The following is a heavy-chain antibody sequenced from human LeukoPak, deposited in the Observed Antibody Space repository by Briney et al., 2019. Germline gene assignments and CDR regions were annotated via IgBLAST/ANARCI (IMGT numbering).Heavy chain of an antibody. CDR1: GGSISSGGYY. CDR3: ARTEKDIVVVPAARAMWFDP. D-gene: IGHD2-2*01. CDR2: IYYSGST. J-gene: IGHJ5*02. Sequence: SETLSLTCTVSGGSISSGGYYWSWIRQHPGKGLEWIGYIYYSGSTYYNPSLKSRVTISVDTSKNQFSLKLSSVTAADTAVYYCARTEKDIVVVPAARAMWFDPWGQGTLVTVSS. V-gene: IGHV4-31*03.